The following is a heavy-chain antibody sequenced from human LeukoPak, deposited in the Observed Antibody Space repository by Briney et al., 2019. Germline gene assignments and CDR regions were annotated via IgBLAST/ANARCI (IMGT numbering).Heavy chain of an antibody. CDR2: ISYDGSNK. CDR3: AKGGANNWFDP. Sequence: GGSLRLSCAASGFTFSSYGMHWVRQAPGEGLEWVAVISYDGSNKYYADSVKGRFTTSRDNSKNTLYLQMNSLRAEDTAVYYCAKGGANNWFDPWGQGTLVTVSS. D-gene: IGHD1-26*01. CDR1: GFTFSSYG. J-gene: IGHJ5*02. V-gene: IGHV3-30*18.